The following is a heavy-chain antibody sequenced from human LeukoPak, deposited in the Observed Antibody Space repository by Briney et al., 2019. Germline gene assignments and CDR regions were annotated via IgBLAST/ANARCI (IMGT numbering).Heavy chain of an antibody. CDR1: GYTFTNYY. CDR3: ARDQSGEWELLSGWWFDP. D-gene: IGHD1-26*01. Sequence: ASVKVSCKPSGYTFTNYYIHWVRQAPGQGLEWVGMMNPSVGSTNYAQNFQARFTMTRDMSTSTLYMELSNLRSEDTAVYYCARDQSGEWELLSGWWFDPWGQGTLVTVSS. CDR2: MNPSVGST. V-gene: IGHV1-46*01. J-gene: IGHJ5*02.